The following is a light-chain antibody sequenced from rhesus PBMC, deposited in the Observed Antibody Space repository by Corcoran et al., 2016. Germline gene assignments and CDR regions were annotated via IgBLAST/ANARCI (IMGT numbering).Light chain of an antibody. V-gene: IGKV1-66*01. CDR1: QGIDSS. J-gene: IGKJ2*01. CDR3: QQYNNSPCS. CDR2: FAT. Sequence: DIQMTQSPSSLSASVGDTVTITCRASQGIDSSLSWYQQEPGKAPKPLIYFATSLETGGTSRVSGSGSRTDYTLTNSSLRPEDIGTYYCQQYNNSPCSFGQGTNVEIE.